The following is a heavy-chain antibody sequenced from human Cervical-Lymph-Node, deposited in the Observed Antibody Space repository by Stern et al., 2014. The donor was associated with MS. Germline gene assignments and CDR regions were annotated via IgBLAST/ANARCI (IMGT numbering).Heavy chain of an antibody. CDR1: GYTFASNG. CDR3: ARDRDYAFDL. V-gene: IGHV1-18*03. Sequence: DQLVESGIEVKRAGASVRVSCKASGYTFASNGISWVRQAPGKGLQWMGWISAHSGKTNLAQKFQDRLTLTRDTSTATASLELRNLRPDDMAVYYCARDRDYAFDLWGQGTMVTVS. CDR2: ISAHSGKT. D-gene: IGHD4-17*01. J-gene: IGHJ3*01.